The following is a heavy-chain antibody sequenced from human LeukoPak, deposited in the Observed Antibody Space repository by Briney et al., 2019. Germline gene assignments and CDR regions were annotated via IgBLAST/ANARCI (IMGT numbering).Heavy chain of an antibody. Sequence: GGSLRLSCAASGFTFSSYSMHWVRQAPGKGLEWVSLISSSSTYIYYADSLKGRFTISRDNAKNSLYLQMNSLRAEDTAVYYCAKDRDDYLDYWGQGTLVTVSS. CDR2: ISSSSTYI. J-gene: IGHJ4*02. CDR3: AKDRDDYLDY. V-gene: IGHV3-21*01. D-gene: IGHD3-10*01. CDR1: GFTFSSYS.